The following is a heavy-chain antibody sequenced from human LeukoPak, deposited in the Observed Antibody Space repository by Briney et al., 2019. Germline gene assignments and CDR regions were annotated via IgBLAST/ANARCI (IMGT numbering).Heavy chain of an antibody. Sequence: ASVKVSCKASGYTFTSYDINWVRQATGQGLEWMGWMNPNSGNTGYAQKFQGRVTITRNTSISTAYMELSSLRSEDTAVYCCARVTKRRTGTTGYYFDYWGQGTLVTVSS. CDR1: GYTFTSYD. CDR3: ARVTKRRTGTTGYYFDY. J-gene: IGHJ4*02. CDR2: MNPNSGNT. D-gene: IGHD1-7*01. V-gene: IGHV1-8*03.